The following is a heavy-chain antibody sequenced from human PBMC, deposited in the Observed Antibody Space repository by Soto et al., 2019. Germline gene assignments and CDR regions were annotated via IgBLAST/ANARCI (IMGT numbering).Heavy chain of an antibody. V-gene: IGHV4-34*01. Sequence: QVQLQQWGAGLLKPSETLSLTCAVYGGSFSGYYWSWIRQPPGKGLGWIGEINHSGSTNYNPSLKSRVTISVDTSKNQFSLKLSSVTAADTAVYYCARDCSGGSCYDWFDPWGQGTLVTVSS. J-gene: IGHJ5*02. CDR3: ARDCSGGSCYDWFDP. CDR2: INHSGST. D-gene: IGHD2-15*01. CDR1: GGSFSGYY.